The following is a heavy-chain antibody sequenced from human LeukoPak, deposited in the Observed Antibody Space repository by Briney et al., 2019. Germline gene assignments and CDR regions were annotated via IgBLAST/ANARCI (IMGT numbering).Heavy chain of an antibody. CDR2: IYSGSST. CDR1: VFTVSSNY. V-gene: IGHV3-53*01. CDR3: AKGSRPGSSGDPNLDH. Sequence: GGSLRLSCAASVFTVSSNYMNWVRQSPGKGLECLSLIYSGSSTNYADSVKGRFTISRDNSKNTLSLQMTSLRVEDTAVYYCAKGSRPGSSGDPNLDHCGQGTLVTVSS. D-gene: IGHD2-15*01. J-gene: IGHJ4*02.